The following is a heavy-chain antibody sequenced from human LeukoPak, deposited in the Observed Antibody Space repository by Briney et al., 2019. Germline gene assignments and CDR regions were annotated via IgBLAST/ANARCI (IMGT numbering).Heavy chain of an antibody. V-gene: IGHV1-2*02. CDR2: INPNSGGT. CDR3: ARDYRYYYGSGSSYYFDY. Sequence: GASVKVFCNASGYTFTGYYMHWVRHAPGQGLEWMGWINPNSGGTNYAQKSQGRVTMTRETSISTAYMELSRLRSDDTAVYYCARDYRYYYGSGSSYYFDYWGQGTLVTVSS. J-gene: IGHJ4*02. CDR1: GYTFTGYY. D-gene: IGHD3-10*01.